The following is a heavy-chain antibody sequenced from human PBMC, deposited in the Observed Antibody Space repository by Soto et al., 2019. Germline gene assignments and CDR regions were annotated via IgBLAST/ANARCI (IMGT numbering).Heavy chain of an antibody. CDR2: IRSKANSYAT. CDR1: GFIFSGSA. Sequence: EVQLVESGGGLVQPGGSLKLSCAAAGFIFSGSAMHWVRQASGKGLEWVGRIRSKANSYATAYAASVKGRFTISRDDSKTTAYLQMNSLKTEDTAVYYCATFDYGDSAILDYWGQGTLVTVSS. CDR3: ATFDYGDSAILDY. V-gene: IGHV3-73*02. J-gene: IGHJ4*02. D-gene: IGHD4-17*01.